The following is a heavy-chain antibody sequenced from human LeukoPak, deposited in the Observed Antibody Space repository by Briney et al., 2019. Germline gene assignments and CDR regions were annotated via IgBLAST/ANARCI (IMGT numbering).Heavy chain of an antibody. Sequence: SGGSLRLSCAASGFTFSNAWMSWVRQAPGKGLEWVGRIKSKTDGGTTDYAAPVKGRFTISRDDSKNTLYLQMNSLKTEDTAVYHCTTDIVVVVAATDWGQGTLVTVSS. D-gene: IGHD2-15*01. CDR2: IKSKTDGGTT. V-gene: IGHV3-15*01. CDR1: GFTFSNAW. J-gene: IGHJ1*01. CDR3: TTDIVVVVAATD.